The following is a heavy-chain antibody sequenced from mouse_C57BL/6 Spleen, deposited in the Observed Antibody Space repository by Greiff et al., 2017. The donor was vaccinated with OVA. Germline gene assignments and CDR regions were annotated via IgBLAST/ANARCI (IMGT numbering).Heavy chain of an antibody. D-gene: IGHD1-1*01. CDR2: IHPNSGST. CDR1: GYTFTSYW. V-gene: IGHV1-64*01. CDR3: ARDYYGSSYAMDY. Sequence: VQLQQSGAELVKPGASVKLSCKASGYTFTSYWMHWVKQRPGQGLAWIGMIHPNSGSTNYNEKFKSKATLTVDKSSSTAYMQLSSLTSEDSAVYYCARDYYGSSYAMDYWGQGTSVTVSS. J-gene: IGHJ4*01.